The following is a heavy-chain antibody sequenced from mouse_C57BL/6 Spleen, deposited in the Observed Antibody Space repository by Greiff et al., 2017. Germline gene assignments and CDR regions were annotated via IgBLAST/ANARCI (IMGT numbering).Heavy chain of an antibody. Sequence: EVQLQQSGAELVRPGASVKLSCTASGFNIKDYYMHWVKQRPEQGLEWIGRIDPEDGDTEYAPKFQGKATMTADTSSNTAYLQLSSLTSEDTAVYYCTTRDGSSAWFAYWGQGTLVTVSA. CDR2: IDPEDGDT. J-gene: IGHJ3*01. CDR1: GFNIKDYY. D-gene: IGHD1-1*01. CDR3: TTRDGSSAWFAY. V-gene: IGHV14-1*01.